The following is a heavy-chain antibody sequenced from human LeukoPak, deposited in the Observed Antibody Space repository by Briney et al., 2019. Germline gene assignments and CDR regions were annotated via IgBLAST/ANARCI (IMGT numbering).Heavy chain of an antibody. D-gene: IGHD6-13*01. J-gene: IGHJ5*02. CDR1: GGSISSSNW. CDR3: ARRYSSRSVFRGYNWFDP. V-gene: IGHV4-4*02. CDR2: IYHSGST. Sequence: SGTLSLTCAVSGGSISSSNWWSWVRQPPGKGLEWIGEIYHSGSTNYNPSLKSRVTISVDKSKNQFSLKLSSVTAADTAVYYCARRYSSRSVFRGYNWFDPWGQGTLVTVSS.